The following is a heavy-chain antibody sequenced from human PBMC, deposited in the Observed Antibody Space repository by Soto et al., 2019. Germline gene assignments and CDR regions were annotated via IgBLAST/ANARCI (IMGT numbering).Heavy chain of an antibody. Sequence: GESLKISCAASGFTFSDHYMDWVRQAPGKGLEWVGRTRNKANSYTTEYAASVKGRFTISRDDSKNSLYLQMNSLKTEDTAVYYCARAGYCSGGSCYYGAFDIWGQGTMVTVSS. V-gene: IGHV3-72*01. J-gene: IGHJ3*02. D-gene: IGHD2-15*01. CDR3: ARAGYCSGGSCYYGAFDI. CDR1: GFTFSDHY. CDR2: TRNKANSYTT.